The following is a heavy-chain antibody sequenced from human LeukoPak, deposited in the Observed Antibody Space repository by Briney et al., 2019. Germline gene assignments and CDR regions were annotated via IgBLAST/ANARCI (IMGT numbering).Heavy chain of an antibody. D-gene: IGHD3-3*01. J-gene: IGHJ4*02. V-gene: IGHV1-18*01. CDR2: INTYTNT. Sequence: GASVKVSCKTSGYAFSSFAIAWVRQAPGQGLEWMGWINTYTNTNAAQKFQGRVTMTTDTSTSTAYMELTSLRSDDTAVYYCARCYDFWTGYFDYWGQGTRVTVSS. CDR1: GYAFSSFA. CDR3: ARCYDFWTGYFDY.